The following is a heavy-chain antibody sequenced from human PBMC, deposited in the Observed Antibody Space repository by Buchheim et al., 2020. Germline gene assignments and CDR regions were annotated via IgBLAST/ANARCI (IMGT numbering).Heavy chain of an antibody. D-gene: IGHD3-22*01. CDR1: GFTFGDYA. V-gene: IGHV3-49*04. Sequence: EVQLVESGGGLVQPGRSLRLSCTASGFTFGDYAMSWVRQAPGKGLEWVGFIRSKAYGGTTEYAAYVKGRFTISRDEYKRIAYLQMNSLKTEDTAVYYCTRVLGYYDSSGYFDYWGQGTL. CDR2: IRSKAYGGTT. CDR3: TRVLGYYDSSGYFDY. J-gene: IGHJ4*02.